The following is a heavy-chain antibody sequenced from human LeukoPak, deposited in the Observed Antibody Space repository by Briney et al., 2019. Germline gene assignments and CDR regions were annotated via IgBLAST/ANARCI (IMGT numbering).Heavy chain of an antibody. CDR1: GFPFSGYW. Sequence: GGSLRLSCVASGFPFSGYWMDWVRQARGKGMEWVANINQDGTNQYYAASVKGRFSISRDNAKNSLYLQMNSLRAEDTAVYYCSRSLDYLGQGVLVTVSS. J-gene: IGHJ4*02. CDR2: INQDGTNQ. V-gene: IGHV3-7*01. CDR3: SRSLDY.